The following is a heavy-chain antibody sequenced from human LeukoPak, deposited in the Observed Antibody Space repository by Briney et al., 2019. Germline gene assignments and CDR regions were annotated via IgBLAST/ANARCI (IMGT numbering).Heavy chain of an antibody. Sequence: PSETLSLTCSVSGDFISTSKSYWGWIRQPPGKGLEWIGSIYYSGNTYYNASLKSRVTISVDTSKNQFSLKLSSVTAADTAVYYCAREGILTGNYYMDVWGKGTTVTVSS. V-gene: IGHV4-39*02. CDR3: AREGILTGNYYMDV. D-gene: IGHD3-9*01. CDR2: IYYSGNT. CDR1: GDFISTSKSY. J-gene: IGHJ6*03.